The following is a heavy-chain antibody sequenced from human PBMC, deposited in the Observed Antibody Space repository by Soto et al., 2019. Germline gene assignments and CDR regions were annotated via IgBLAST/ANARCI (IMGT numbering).Heavy chain of an antibody. CDR2: ISSSGGST. J-gene: IGHJ5*02. D-gene: IGHD2-21*02. V-gene: IGHV3-23*01. Sequence: GGSLRLSCAASGFTFSSYAMSWVRQAPGKGLEWVSTISSSGGSTHYADSVKGRFTISRDNSKNTLYRQMNSLRAEDTAVYYCAYFYGGYSAHPDTIALWGQRSLVTVSA. CDR1: GFTFSSYA. CDR3: AYFYGGYSAHPDTIAL.